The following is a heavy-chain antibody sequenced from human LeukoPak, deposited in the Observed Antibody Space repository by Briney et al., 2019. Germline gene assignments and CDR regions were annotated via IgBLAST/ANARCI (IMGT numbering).Heavy chain of an antibody. CDR3: ARDLEYYGSGVYFDY. J-gene: IGHJ4*02. Sequence: PGGSLRLSCAASGFTFSSYWMSWVRQAPGKGLEWVANIKQDGSEKYYVDSVEGRFTISRDNAKNSLYLQMNSLRAEDTAVYYCARDLEYYGSGVYFDYWGQGTLVTVSS. D-gene: IGHD3-10*01. CDR2: IKQDGSEK. CDR1: GFTFSSYW. V-gene: IGHV3-7*01.